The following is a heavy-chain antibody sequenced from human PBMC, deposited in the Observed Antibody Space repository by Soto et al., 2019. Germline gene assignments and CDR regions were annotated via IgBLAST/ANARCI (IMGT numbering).Heavy chain of an antibody. D-gene: IGHD6-13*01. V-gene: IGHV4-39*01. CDR3: ARYIRQQLVKNWFDP. CDR2: IYYSGST. J-gene: IGHJ5*02. Sequence: SETLSLTCTVSGGSISSSSYYWGWIRQPPGKGLEWIGSIYYSGSTYYNPSLKSRVTISVDTSKRQFSLKLSSVTAADTAVYYCARYIRQQLVKNWFDPWGQGTLVTVSS. CDR1: GGSISSSSYY.